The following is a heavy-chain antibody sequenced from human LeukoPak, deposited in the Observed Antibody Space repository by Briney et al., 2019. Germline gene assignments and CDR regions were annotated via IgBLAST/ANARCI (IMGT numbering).Heavy chain of an antibody. V-gene: IGHV4-39*01. J-gene: IGHJ6*03. CDR1: GDSISTSSYY. Sequence: SDTLSLTCSVSGDSISTSSYYWGWIRQPPGKGLEWIGTFYYSGSTYYNPSLTSRVTISVDTSKNQFSLKLSSVTAADTAVYYCARHKDYYYSYMDVWGKGTTVTISS. CDR2: FYYSGST. CDR3: ARHKDYYYSYMDV.